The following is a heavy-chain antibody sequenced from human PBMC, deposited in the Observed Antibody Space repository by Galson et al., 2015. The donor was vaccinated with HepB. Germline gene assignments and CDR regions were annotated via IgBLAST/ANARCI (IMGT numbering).Heavy chain of an antibody. J-gene: IGHJ4*02. CDR1: GFTFSSYG. CDR2: IWYDGSNK. D-gene: IGHD6-19*01. CDR3: ARAVAGTLFEY. V-gene: IGHV3-33*01. Sequence: SLRLSCAASGFTFSSYGMHWVRQAPGKGLEWVAVIWYDGSNKYYADSVKGRFTISRDNSKNQFSLQLNSVTPEDTAVYYCARAVAGTLFEYWGQGTLVTISS.